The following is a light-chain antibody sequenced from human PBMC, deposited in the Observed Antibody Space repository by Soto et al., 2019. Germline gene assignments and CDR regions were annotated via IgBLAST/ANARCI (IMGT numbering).Light chain of an antibody. CDR2: KAP. CDR1: QSISSL. J-gene: IGKJ2*01. CDR3: QQYNSYSYT. Sequence: DIQMTQSPSTLSASVGDRVTITCRASQSISSLLAWYQQKPGKAPKLLIYKAPSLESGVPSRFSGSGSGTEFTLTISSLQPDDFATYYCQQYNSYSYTFGQGTKLEIK. V-gene: IGKV1-5*03.